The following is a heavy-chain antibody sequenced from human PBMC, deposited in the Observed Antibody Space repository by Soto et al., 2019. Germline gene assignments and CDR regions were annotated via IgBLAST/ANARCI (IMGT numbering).Heavy chain of an antibody. CDR2: ITGGGGST. Sequence: EVQLLESGGGLVQPGGSLRLSCAASGFTFSIYAMSWVRQAPGKGLEWVSAITGGGGSTYYADSVKGRFTISRDNSKNTLYLQMNSLRAEDTAVYVCPTGGILGSTTAFYIWGQGTMVTVSS. CDR1: GFTFSIYA. D-gene: IGHD1-26*01. CDR3: PTGGILGSTTAFYI. V-gene: IGHV3-23*01. J-gene: IGHJ3*02.